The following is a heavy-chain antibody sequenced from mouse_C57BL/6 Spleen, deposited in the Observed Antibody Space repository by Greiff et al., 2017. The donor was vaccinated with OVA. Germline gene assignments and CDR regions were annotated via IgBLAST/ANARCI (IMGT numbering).Heavy chain of an antibody. V-gene: IGHV1-53*01. CDR3: AREGLLRGAMDY. J-gene: IGHJ4*01. D-gene: IGHD2-3*01. CDR1: GYTFTSYW. Sequence: QVQLKQPGTELVKPGASVKLSCKASGYTFTSYWMHWVKQRPGPGLEWIGNINPSNGGTNYNEKFKSKATLTVDKSSSTAYMQLSSLTSEDSAVYYCAREGLLRGAMDYWGQGTSVTVSS. CDR2: INPSNGGT.